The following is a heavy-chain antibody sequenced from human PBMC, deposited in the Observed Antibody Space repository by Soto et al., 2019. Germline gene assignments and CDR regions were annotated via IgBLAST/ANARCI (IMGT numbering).Heavy chain of an antibody. J-gene: IGHJ6*03. CDR2: ISHSGST. V-gene: IGHV4-34*01. CDR1: GGSFSGYY. Sequence: SETLSLTCAVYGGSFSGYYWSWIRQPPGKGLEWIGEISHSGSTNYNPSPKSRVTISVDTSKNQFSLKLSSVTAADTAVYYCARGGSSCYSQKSAPGDYYYYYMDVWGKGTTVTVSS. D-gene: IGHD2-15*01. CDR3: ARGGSSCYSQKSAPGDYYYYYMDV.